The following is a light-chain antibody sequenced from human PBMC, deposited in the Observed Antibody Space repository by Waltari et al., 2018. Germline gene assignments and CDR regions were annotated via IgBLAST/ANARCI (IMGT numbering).Light chain of an antibody. CDR3: QQRSNWYT. V-gene: IGKV4-1*01. J-gene: IGKJ2*01. CDR1: QCVLYTPHNNSF. Sequence: DIVMTQSPASLAVSLGERATVNCTSSQCVLYTPHNNSFLAWFQQKTGQPPKLLIQWASTRESAVPDRFSGSGSGRDFTLTISSLEPEDFAVYYCQQRSNWYTFGQGTKLEIK. CDR2: WAS.